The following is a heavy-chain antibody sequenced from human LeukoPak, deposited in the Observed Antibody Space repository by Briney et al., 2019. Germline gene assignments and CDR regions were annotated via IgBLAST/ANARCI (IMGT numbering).Heavy chain of an antibody. CDR2: ISGSGVNT. D-gene: IGHD5-24*01. V-gene: IGHV3-23*01. J-gene: IGHJ3*02. CDR1: GFTFNNYA. CDR3: AKLRWTGDVFDI. Sequence: GGSLRLSCAASGFTFNNYAMSWVRQAPGKGLEWVSAISGSGVNTYYADSVKGRFTISRDNSKNTLYLQMNSLRAKDTAGYYCAKLRWTGDVFDIWGQGTMVTVSS.